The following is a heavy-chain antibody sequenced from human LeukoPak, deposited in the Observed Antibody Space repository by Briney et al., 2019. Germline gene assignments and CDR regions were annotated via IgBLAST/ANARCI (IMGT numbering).Heavy chain of an antibody. J-gene: IGHJ4*02. CDR3: AKEAHYYYDSSGYRY. D-gene: IGHD3-22*01. CDR1: GFTFSSYS. V-gene: IGHV3-23*01. CDR2: ISGSGGST. Sequence: GGSLRLSCAASGFTFSSYSMNWVRQAPGKGLEWVSAISGSGGSTYYADSVKGRFTISRDNSKNTLYLQMNSLRAEDTAVYYCAKEAHYYYDSSGYRYWGQGTLVTVSS.